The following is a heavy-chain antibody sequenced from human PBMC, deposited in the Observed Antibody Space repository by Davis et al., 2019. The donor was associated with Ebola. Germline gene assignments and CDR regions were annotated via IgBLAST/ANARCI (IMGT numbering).Heavy chain of an antibody. CDR2: IYYSGST. V-gene: IGHV4-39*01. D-gene: IGHD3-3*01. J-gene: IGHJ6*02. Sequence: SETLSLTCTVSGGSISSSSYYWGWIRQPPGKGLEWIGSIYYSGSTYYNPSLKSRVTISVDTSKNQFSLKLSSVTAADTAVYYCARQGRFWSGYPYYGMDVWGQGTTVTVSS. CDR1: GGSISSSSYY. CDR3: ARQGRFWSGYPYYGMDV.